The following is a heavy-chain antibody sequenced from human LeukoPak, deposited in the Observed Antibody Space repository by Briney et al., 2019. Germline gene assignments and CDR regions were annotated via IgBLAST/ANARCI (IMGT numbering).Heavy chain of an antibody. Sequence: GGSLRLSCAASGFNFGIYSMSWLRQAPGKGLEWVSGISTSGGTTSYAESMKGRFTVSRDNHRNTPYMEMNSLRDEDTAVYYCAVMHRYYDGSGYWVQWGQGTLVTVSS. CDR3: AVMHRYYDGSGYWVQ. CDR1: GFNFGIYS. D-gene: IGHD3-22*01. V-gene: IGHV3-23*01. J-gene: IGHJ4*02. CDR2: ISTSGGTT.